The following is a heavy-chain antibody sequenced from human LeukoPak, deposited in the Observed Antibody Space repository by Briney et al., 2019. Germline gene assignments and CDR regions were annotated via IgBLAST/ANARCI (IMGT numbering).Heavy chain of an antibody. CDR1: GFTFITYN. D-gene: IGHD1-1*01. CDR3: AREQTGYRPPQLVRYYYMDV. J-gene: IGHJ6*03. V-gene: IGHV3-21*01. Sequence: GGSLRLSCAASGFTFITYNMNWVRQAPGKGLEWVSSISSSGDYIYYTDSVKDRFTISRDNAKNSLYLQMNSLRAEDTAVYYCAREQTGYRPPQLVRYYYMDVWGKGTTVTVSS. CDR2: ISSSGDYI.